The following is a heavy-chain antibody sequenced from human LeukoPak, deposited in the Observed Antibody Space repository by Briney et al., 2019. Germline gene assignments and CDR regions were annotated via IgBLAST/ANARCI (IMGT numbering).Heavy chain of an antibody. CDR1: GGTFISYA. J-gene: IGHJ4*02. V-gene: IGHV1-69*05. D-gene: IGHD3-22*01. Sequence: SVKVSCKASGGTFISYAISWVRQAPGQGLEWMGGIIPIFGTANYAQKFQGRVTITTDESTSTAYVELSGLRSEDTAVYYCASAGDYYDSSGYHRGIFDYWGQGTLVTVSS. CDR3: ASAGDYYDSSGYHRGIFDY. CDR2: IIPIFGTA.